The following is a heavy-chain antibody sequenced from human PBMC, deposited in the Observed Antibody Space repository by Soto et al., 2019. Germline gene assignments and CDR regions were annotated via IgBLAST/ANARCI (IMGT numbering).Heavy chain of an antibody. CDR1: GFTFSSYA. D-gene: IGHD3-22*01. J-gene: IGHJ4*02. CDR3: AREGVDSSGYEYYFDY. Sequence: QVRLVESGGGVVQPGRSLRLSCAASGFTFSSYAMHWVRQAPGKGLEWVAVISYDGSNKYYADSVKGRFTISRDNSKNTLYLQMNSLRDEDTAVYYCAREGVDSSGYEYYFDYWGQGTLVTVSS. V-gene: IGHV3-30-3*01. CDR2: ISYDGSNK.